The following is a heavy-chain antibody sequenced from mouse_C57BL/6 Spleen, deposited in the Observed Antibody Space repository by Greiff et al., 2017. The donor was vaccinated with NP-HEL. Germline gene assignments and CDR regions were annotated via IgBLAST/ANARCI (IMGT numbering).Heavy chain of an antibody. CDR1: GYTFTDYY. V-gene: IGHV1-26*01. Sequence: EVQLQQSGPELVKPGASVKISCKASGYTFTDYYMNWVKQSHGKSLEWIGDINPNNGGTSYNQKLKGKATLTVAKSSSTAYMELRSLTSDDAAVYACARVIITTVVASLDYWGQGTTLTVSS. J-gene: IGHJ2*01. CDR3: ARVIITTVVASLDY. D-gene: IGHD1-1*01. CDR2: INPNNGGT.